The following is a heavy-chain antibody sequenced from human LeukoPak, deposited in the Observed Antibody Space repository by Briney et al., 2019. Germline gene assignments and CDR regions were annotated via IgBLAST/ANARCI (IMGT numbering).Heavy chain of an antibody. CDR3: AILYYYDSSGYYKIFDY. J-gene: IGHJ4*02. V-gene: IGHV1-69*13. CDR1: GGTFSSYA. D-gene: IGHD3-22*01. Sequence: ASVKVSCKASGGTFSSYAISWVRQAPGQGLEWMGGIIPIFGTANYAQKFQGRVTVTADESTSTAYMELSSLRSEDTAVYYCAILYYYDSSGYYKIFDYWGQGTLVTVSS. CDR2: IIPIFGTA.